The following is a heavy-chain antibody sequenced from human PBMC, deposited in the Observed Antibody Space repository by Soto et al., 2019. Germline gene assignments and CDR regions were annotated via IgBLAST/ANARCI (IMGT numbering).Heavy chain of an antibody. CDR3: ATRTTVAYYYYYGMDV. CDR1: GGTFSSYA. D-gene: IGHD4-17*01. CDR2: IIPIFGTA. V-gene: IGHV1-69*01. J-gene: IGHJ6*02. Sequence: QVQLVQSGAEVKKPGSSVKVSCKASGGTFSSYAISWVRQAPGQGREWMGGIIPIFGTANYAQKFQGRVTITADESTSTAYMELSSLRSEDTAVYYCATRTTVAYYYYYGMDVWGQGTTVTVSS.